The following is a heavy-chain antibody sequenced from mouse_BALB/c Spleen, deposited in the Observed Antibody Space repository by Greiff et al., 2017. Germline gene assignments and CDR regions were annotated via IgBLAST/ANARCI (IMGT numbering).Heavy chain of an antibody. V-gene: IGHV10-1*02. D-gene: IGHD1-1*01. CDR1: GFTFNTYA. CDR2: IRSKSNNYAT. J-gene: IGHJ3*01. Sequence: EVQGVESGGGLVQPKGSLKLSCAASGFTFNTYAMNWVRQAPGKGLEWVARIRSKSNNYATYYADSVKDRFTISRDDSQSMLYLQMNNLKTEDTAMYYCVRDSFYYQGFAYWGQGTLVTVSA. CDR3: VRDSFYYQGFAY.